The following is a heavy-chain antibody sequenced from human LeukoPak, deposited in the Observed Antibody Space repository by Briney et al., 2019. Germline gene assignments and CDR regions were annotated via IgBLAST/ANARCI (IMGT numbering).Heavy chain of an antibody. CDR2: IIPVFGTA. V-gene: IGHV1-69*13. J-gene: IGHJ3*02. D-gene: IGHD2-15*01. CDR3: ARDRVVGLGIDNAFDI. Sequence: SVKVSCKASGYTFSTYGISWVRQAPGQGLEWMGGIIPVFGTANYAQKFQGRVTITADESTSTGYMELSSLRSEDTAVYYCARDRVVGLGIDNAFDIWGHGTMVTVSS. CDR1: GYTFSTYG.